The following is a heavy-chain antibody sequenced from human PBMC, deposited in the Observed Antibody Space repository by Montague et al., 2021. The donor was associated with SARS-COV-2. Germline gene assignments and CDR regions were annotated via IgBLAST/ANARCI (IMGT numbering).Heavy chain of an antibody. CDR2: INHRRTS. Sequence: SETLSLTCAVYGGSFSDYCWTWIRQPPGKGLEWVGEINHRRTSNYNPSLKSRIPISVDTSKTQFSLYLKSVTAADTAMYYCARGRQHFNMVVVVVTGGEYYFDYWGQGTLVTVSS. CDR1: GGSFSDYC. CDR3: ARGRQHFNMVVVVVTGGEYYFDY. D-gene: IGHD2-15*01. J-gene: IGHJ4*02. V-gene: IGHV4-34*01.